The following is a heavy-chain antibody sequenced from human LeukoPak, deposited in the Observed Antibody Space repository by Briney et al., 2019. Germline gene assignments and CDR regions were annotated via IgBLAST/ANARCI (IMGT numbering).Heavy chain of an antibody. CDR3: ARAKGYYYYYMDV. CDR2: IYHSGST. J-gene: IGHJ6*03. Sequence: PSGTLSLTCAVSGGSISSSNWWSWVRQPPGKGLEWIGEIYHSGSTNYNSSLKSRVTISVDTSKNQFSLKLSSVTAADTAVYYCARAKGYYYYYMDVWGKGTTVTVSS. V-gene: IGHV4-4*02. CDR1: GGSISSSNW.